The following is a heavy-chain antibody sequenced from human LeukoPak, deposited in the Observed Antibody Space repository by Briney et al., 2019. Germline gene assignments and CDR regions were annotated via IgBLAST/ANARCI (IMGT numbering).Heavy chain of an antibody. J-gene: IGHJ3*02. CDR1: GYTFTGYY. CDR3: ARDTMDIVVVPAAKGAFDI. CDR2: INPNSGGT. Sequence: ASVKVSCKASGYTFTGYYMHWVRQAPGQGLEWMGWINPNSGGTNYAQKFQGRVTMTRDTSISTAYMELSRLRSDDTAVYYCARDTMDIVVVPAAKGAFDIWGQGTMVTVSS. V-gene: IGHV1-2*02. D-gene: IGHD2-2*03.